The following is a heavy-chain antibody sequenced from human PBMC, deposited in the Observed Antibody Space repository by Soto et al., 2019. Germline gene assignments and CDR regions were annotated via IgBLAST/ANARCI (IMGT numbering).Heavy chain of an antibody. D-gene: IGHD2-8*01. Sequence: GASVKVSCKASGGTFSSYAISWVRQAPGQGLEWMGGIIPIFGTANYAQKFQGRVTITADESTSTAYMELSSLRSEDTAVYYCARAYCTNGVCYTPRGYYYGMDVWGQGTTVTVSS. V-gene: IGHV1-69*13. CDR3: ARAYCTNGVCYTPRGYYYGMDV. J-gene: IGHJ6*02. CDR2: IIPIFGTA. CDR1: GGTFSSYA.